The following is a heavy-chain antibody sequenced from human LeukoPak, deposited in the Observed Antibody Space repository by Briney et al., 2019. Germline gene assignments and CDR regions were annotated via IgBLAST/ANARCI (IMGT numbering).Heavy chain of an antibody. CDR2: IIPIFGTA. J-gene: IGHJ3*02. V-gene: IGHV1-69*01. Sequence: SVKVSCKASGGTFSSYAISWVRQAPGQGLEWMGGIIPIFGTANYAQKFQGRVTITADEPTSTAYMELSSLRSEDTAVYYRARGSITMIVVASGAFDIWGQGTMVTVSS. CDR1: GGTFSSYA. D-gene: IGHD3-22*01. CDR3: ARGSITMIVVASGAFDI.